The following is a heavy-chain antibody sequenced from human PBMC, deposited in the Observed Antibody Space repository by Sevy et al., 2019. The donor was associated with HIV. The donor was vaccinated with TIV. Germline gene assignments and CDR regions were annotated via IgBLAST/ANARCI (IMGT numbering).Heavy chain of an antibody. Sequence: GGSLRLSCAASGFTFAKYSMSWVRQAPGKGLEWVSTFSFGCGRINYADSEKGPFTLSRDDSKKTLFLQMNSLRAEDTATYFCAREGCTQPHDYWGQGTLVTVSS. D-gene: IGHD2-8*01. CDR1: GFTFAKYS. CDR2: FSFGCGRI. J-gene: IGHJ4*02. V-gene: IGHV3-23*01. CDR3: AREGCTQPHDY.